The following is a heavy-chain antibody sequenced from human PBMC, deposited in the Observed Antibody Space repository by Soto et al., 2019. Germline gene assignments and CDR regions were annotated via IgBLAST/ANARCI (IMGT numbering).Heavy chain of an antibody. CDR3: ARVESDYYDSSGTYGFDY. CDR2: IYHSGST. V-gene: IGHV4-4*02. D-gene: IGHD3-22*01. J-gene: IGHJ4*02. CDR1: GGSIISSNW. Sequence: SETLSLTCAVSGGSIISSNWWSWVRQPPGKGLEWIGEIYHSGSTNYNPSLKSRVTISVDKSKNQFSLKLSSVTAADTAVYYCARVESDYYDSSGTYGFDYWGQGTLVTVSS.